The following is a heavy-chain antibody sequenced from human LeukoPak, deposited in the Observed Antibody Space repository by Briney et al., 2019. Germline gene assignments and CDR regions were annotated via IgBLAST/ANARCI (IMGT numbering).Heavy chain of an antibody. CDR3: TRVFGGYDVSDY. CDR1: GFTFSSFW. V-gene: IGHV3-7*03. Sequence: GGSLRLSCAASGFTFSSFWMSWVRQAPGEGLEWVANIKKDGSQKYYVDSVEGRFTISRDNAKNSLYLQMDSLRVDDTAVYYCTRVFGGYDVSDYWGQGTLVTVSS. D-gene: IGHD3-3*01. J-gene: IGHJ4*02. CDR2: IKKDGSQK.